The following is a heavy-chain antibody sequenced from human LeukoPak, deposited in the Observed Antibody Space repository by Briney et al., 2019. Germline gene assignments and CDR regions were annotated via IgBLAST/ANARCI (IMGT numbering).Heavy chain of an antibody. J-gene: IGHJ4*02. CDR2: IYYSGST. D-gene: IGHD6-6*01. CDR1: GGSISSSSYY. V-gene: IGHV4-39*01. Sequence: SETLSLTCTVSGGSISSSSYYWGWIRQPPGKGLEWIGRIYYSGSTYYNPSLKSRVTISVDTSKNQFSLKLSSVTAADTAVYYCARHRIEYSSSSPSGYFDYWGQGTLVTVSS. CDR3: ARHRIEYSSSSPSGYFDY.